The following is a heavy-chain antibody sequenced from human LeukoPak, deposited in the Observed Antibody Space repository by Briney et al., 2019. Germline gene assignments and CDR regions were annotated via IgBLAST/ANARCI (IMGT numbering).Heavy chain of an antibody. CDR3: AKTNGGRDGYMKDLDY. Sequence: GGSLRLSCAASGFTFHQYAIHWVRQVPGKGLEWVSGISWNSGSIGYADSVRGRFTISRDNAKNSVYLQMNSLRAEDTAVYYCAKTNGGRDGYMKDLDYWGQGTLVTVSS. CDR1: GFTFHQYA. J-gene: IGHJ4*02. CDR2: ISWNSGSI. D-gene: IGHD5-24*01. V-gene: IGHV3-9*01.